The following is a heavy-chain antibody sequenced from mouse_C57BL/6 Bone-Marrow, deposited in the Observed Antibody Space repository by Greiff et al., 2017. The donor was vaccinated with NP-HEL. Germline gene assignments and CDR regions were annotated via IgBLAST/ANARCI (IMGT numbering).Heavy chain of an antibody. CDR1: GFSFNTYA. CDR3: VKGDYLYYYAMDY. CDR2: IRSKSNNYAT. J-gene: IGHJ4*01. Sequence: EVKLVESGGGLVQPKGSLKLSCAASGFSFNTYAMNWVRQAPGKGLEWVARIRSKSNNYATYYADSVKDRFTISRDDSESMLYLQMNNLKTEDTAMYYCVKGDYLYYYAMDYWGQGTSVTVSS. D-gene: IGHD2-4*01. V-gene: IGHV10-1*01.